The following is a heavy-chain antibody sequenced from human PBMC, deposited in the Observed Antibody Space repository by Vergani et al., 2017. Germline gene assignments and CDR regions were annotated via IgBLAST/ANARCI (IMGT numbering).Heavy chain of an antibody. CDR2: INHSGST. CDR1: GGSFSGYY. D-gene: IGHD4/OR15-4a*01. V-gene: IGHV4-34*01. Sequence: QVQLQQWGAGLLKPSETLSLTCAVYGGSFSGYYWSWIRQPPGKGLEWIGEINHSGSTNYNPSLKSRVTISVDTSKNQFSLKLSSVTAADTAVYYCARVPPLYSVGWPRCSTYGMDVWGQGTTVTVSS. CDR3: ARVPPLYSVGWPRCSTYGMDV. J-gene: IGHJ6*02.